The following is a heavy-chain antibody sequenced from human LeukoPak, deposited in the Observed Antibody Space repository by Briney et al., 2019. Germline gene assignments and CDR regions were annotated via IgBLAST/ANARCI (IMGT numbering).Heavy chain of an antibody. CDR1: GGTFSSYA. Sequence: SVKVSCKASGGTFSSYAISWVRQAPGQGLEWMGGIIPIFGTANYAQKFQGRVTITADESTSTAYMELSSLRSEDTAVYYCARVSQLAFAFDIWGQGTMVTVSS. D-gene: IGHD2-15*01. CDR2: IIPIFGTA. CDR3: ARVSQLAFAFDI. J-gene: IGHJ3*02. V-gene: IGHV1-69*13.